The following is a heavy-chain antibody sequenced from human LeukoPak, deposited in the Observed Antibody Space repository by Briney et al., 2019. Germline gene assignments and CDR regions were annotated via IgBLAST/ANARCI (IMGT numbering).Heavy chain of an antibody. Sequence: ASVKVSCKASGYTFTSYYMHWVRQAPGQGLEWMGIINPSGGNTSYAQKFQGRVTMTRDTSTSTVYMELSSLRSEDTAVYYCASEPQYYDFWSGYYSNYYYYYGMDVWGQGTTVTVSS. CDR3: ASEPQYYDFWSGYYSNYYYYYGMDV. D-gene: IGHD3-3*01. V-gene: IGHV1-46*01. CDR1: GYTFTSYY. J-gene: IGHJ6*02. CDR2: INPSGGNT.